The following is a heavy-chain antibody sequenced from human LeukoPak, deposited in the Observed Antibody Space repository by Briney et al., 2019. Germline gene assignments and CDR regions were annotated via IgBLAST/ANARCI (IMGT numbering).Heavy chain of an antibody. V-gene: IGHV3-15*01. CDR2: IKSKGDGGTI. CDR1: GFTVSSNY. Sequence: GGSLRLSCAASGFTVSSNYMSWVRQAPGKGLEWVGRIKSKGDGGTIDYAAPVKGRFTISRDDSKNTLYLQMNSLKTEDTAVYHCTTVPITIFVGDWGQGTLVTVSS. D-gene: IGHD3-9*01. CDR3: TTVPITIFVGD. J-gene: IGHJ4*02.